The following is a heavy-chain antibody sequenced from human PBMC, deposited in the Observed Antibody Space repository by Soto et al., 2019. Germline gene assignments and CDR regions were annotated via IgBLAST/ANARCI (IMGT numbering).Heavy chain of an antibody. Sequence: EVQLLESGGGLVQPGGSLRLSCVASGFSFSSYALTWVRQAPGKGLEWVSVISGSDGSTYYAHSVKGRFTISRDHSKNTLYLKMNSLRDEDTAVYYCAKDRERDAWYEDYWGQGTLVTVSS. CDR1: GFSFSSYA. D-gene: IGHD6-13*01. CDR2: ISGSDGST. J-gene: IGHJ4*02. V-gene: IGHV3-23*01. CDR3: AKDRERDAWYEDY.